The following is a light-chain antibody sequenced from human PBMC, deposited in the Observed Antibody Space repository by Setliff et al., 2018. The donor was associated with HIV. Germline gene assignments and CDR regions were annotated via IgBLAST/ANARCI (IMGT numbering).Light chain of an antibody. V-gene: IGLV2-14*03. CDR1: SSDIGDYNY. J-gene: IGLJ2*01. Sequence: LTQPASVSGSPGQSITISCTGTSSDIGDYNYVSWYQQHPGKAPKVMIYDVSKRPSGVSTRFSGSKSGDTASLTISGLQAEDEAHYYCCSYTSSSTFVFGGGTK. CDR3: CSYTSSSTFV. CDR2: DVS.